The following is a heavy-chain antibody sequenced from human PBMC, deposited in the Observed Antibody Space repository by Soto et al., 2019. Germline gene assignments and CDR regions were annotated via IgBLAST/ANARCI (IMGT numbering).Heavy chain of an antibody. CDR2: IYPDDSDS. J-gene: IGHJ4*02. Sequence: GESQKISCKGSGCKFTTYWIGWVRQMPGKGLEWMAIIYPDDSDSRYSPSFQGQVTISADKSISTAYLQWSSLKASDTAIYYCVATYGDYLDYWGQGTLVTVSS. CDR1: GCKFTTYW. D-gene: IGHD4-17*01. V-gene: IGHV5-51*01. CDR3: VATYGDYLDY.